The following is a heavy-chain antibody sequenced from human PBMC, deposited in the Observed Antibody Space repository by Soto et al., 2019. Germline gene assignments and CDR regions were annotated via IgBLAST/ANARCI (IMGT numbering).Heavy chain of an antibody. J-gene: IGHJ4*02. CDR3: ARGSDSLGW. CDR2: INPYNAKT. V-gene: IGHV1-18*01. Sequence: QVQLVQSGAAEKKPGASVKVSCKASGYTFTNYGITWVRQAPGQGLERMGWINPYNAKTNSAQKFQGRVSMTTDTSSSTAYMEVLSLRSDDTAIYYCARGSDSLGWWGQGTLVTVS. D-gene: IGHD6-19*01. CDR1: GYTFTNYG.